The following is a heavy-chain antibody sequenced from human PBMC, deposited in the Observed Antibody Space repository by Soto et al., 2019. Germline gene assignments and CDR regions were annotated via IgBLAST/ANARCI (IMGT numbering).Heavy chain of an antibody. Sequence: GGSLRLSCAASGFTFSSYAMSWVRQAPGKGLEWVSAISGSGGSTYYADSVKGRFTISRDNSKNTLYLQMNSLRAEDTAAYYCAKVPDYDSSGSDYWGQGTLVTVSS. V-gene: IGHV3-23*01. CDR2: ISGSGGST. J-gene: IGHJ4*02. D-gene: IGHD3-22*01. CDR1: GFTFSSYA. CDR3: AKVPDYDSSGSDY.